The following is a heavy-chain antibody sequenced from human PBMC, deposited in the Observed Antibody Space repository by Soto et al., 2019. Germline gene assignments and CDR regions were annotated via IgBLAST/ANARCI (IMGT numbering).Heavy chain of an antibody. Sequence: GESLKISCKGSGYSFTSYWIGWVRQMPGKGLEWMGIIYPGDSDTRYSPSFQGQVTISASKSISTAYLQWSSLKATDTAMYYCARHKNSSSSNFDYWGQGTMVTVSS. CDR3: ARHKNSSSSNFDY. J-gene: IGHJ4*02. CDR1: GYSFTSYW. V-gene: IGHV5-51*01. CDR2: IYPGDSDT. D-gene: IGHD6-6*01.